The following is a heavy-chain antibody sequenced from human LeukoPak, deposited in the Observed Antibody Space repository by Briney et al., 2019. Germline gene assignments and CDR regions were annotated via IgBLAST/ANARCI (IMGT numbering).Heavy chain of an antibody. V-gene: IGHV1-69*05. Sequence: GASVKVSCKASGGTFSSYAISWVRQAPGQGLEWMGRIIPIFGTANYAQKFQGRVTITTDESTSTAYMELSSLRSEDTAVYYCASSRDGYNFDYWGQETLVTVSS. CDR2: IIPIFGTA. J-gene: IGHJ4*02. CDR1: GGTFSSYA. D-gene: IGHD5-24*01. CDR3: ASSRDGYNFDY.